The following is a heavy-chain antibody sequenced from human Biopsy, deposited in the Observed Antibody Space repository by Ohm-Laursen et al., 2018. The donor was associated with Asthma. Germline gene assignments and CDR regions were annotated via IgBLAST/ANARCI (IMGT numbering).Heavy chain of an antibody. V-gene: IGHV1-8*01. CDR3: ARATRTGITDRLDP. D-gene: IGHD1-1*01. CDR1: GYSFARHD. J-gene: IGHJ5*02. Sequence: SVKVSCKASGYSFARHDINWVRQAPGQGLEWMGWMNPRSGNTGFAQKFQGRLSMTRNTSLNTAYMEVRSLKPDDTAVYYCARATRTGITDRLDPWGQGTLVPV. CDR2: MNPRSGNT.